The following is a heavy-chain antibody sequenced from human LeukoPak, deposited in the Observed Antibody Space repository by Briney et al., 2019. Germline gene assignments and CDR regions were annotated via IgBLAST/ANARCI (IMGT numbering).Heavy chain of an antibody. CDR1: GFTFSNYN. J-gene: IGHJ4*02. V-gene: IGHV3-21*01. CDR3: ARFAPNSSGWY. D-gene: IGHD6-19*01. Sequence: PGGSLRLSCAASGFTFSNYNFYWVRQAPGKGLEWVSSISSSSSYIYYADSVKGRFTISRDNAKNSLYLQMNSLRAEDTAVYYCARFAPNSSGWYWGQGTLVTVSS. CDR2: ISSSSSYI.